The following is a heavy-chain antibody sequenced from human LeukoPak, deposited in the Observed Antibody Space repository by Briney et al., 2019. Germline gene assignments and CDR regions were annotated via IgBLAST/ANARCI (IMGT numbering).Heavy chain of an antibody. CDR1: GFTFSDYY. CDR3: ARDRRFHYDSSGYYSS. D-gene: IGHD3-22*01. CDR2: IYSGGST. J-gene: IGHJ4*02. V-gene: IGHV3-53*01. Sequence: GGSLRLSCAASGFTFSDYYMSWVRQAPGKGLEWVSVIYSGGSTYYADSVKGRFTISRDNSKNTLYLQMNSLRAEDTAVYYCARDRRFHYDSSGYYSSWGQGTLVTVSS.